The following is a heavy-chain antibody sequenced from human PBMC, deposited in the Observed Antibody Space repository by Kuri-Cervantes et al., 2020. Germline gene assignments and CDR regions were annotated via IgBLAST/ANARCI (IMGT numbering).Heavy chain of an antibody. CDR2: IYYSGST. CDR3: ARAFNYDFWSGYVSSSFYYYYMDV. CDR1: GGSISSYY. D-gene: IGHD3-3*01. Sequence: SETLSLTCTVSGGSISSYYWSWIRQPPGKGLEWIGYIYYSGSTNYNPSLKSRVTISVDTSKNQFSLKLSSVAAADTAVYYCARAFNYDFWSGYVSSSFYYYYMDVWGKGPRSPSP. V-gene: IGHV4-59*01. J-gene: IGHJ6*03.